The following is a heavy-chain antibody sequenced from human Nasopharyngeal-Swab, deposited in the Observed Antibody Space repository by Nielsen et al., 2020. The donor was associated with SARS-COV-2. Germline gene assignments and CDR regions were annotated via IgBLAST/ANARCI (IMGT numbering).Heavy chain of an antibody. J-gene: IGHJ4*02. CDR2: ISGNIGTT. CDR1: GYTFTSYG. D-gene: IGHD1-26*01. V-gene: IGHV1-18*01. Sequence: ASVKVSCKASGYTFTSYGISWVRQAPGQGLEWMGWISGNIGTTNYAQNLQGRVTMTTDTSTSTAYKELRNLRSDDTAVYYCARGSTLIDYWGQGTLVTVSS. CDR3: ARGSTLIDY.